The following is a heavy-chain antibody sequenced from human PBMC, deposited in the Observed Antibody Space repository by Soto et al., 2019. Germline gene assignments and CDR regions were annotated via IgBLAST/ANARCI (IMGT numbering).Heavy chain of an antibody. V-gene: IGHV3-23*01. Sequence: GGSLRLSCAASGFPFSSTDMTWVRQAPGKGLDWVSTIDGSGGTTYYADSVKGRFTISRDNSMNTVYLQMNSLRADDTALYYCEKDLDSSGIDYWGQGTLVTVSS. CDR3: EKDLDSSGIDY. CDR1: GFPFSSTD. J-gene: IGHJ4*02. D-gene: IGHD6-19*01. CDR2: IDGSGGTT.